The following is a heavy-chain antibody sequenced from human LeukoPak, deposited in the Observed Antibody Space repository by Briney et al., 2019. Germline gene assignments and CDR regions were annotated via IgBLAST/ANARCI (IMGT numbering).Heavy chain of an antibody. D-gene: IGHD3-16*01. Sequence: GASVTVSCKVSGYTLTELSMHWVRQAPGKGLEWMGGFDPEDGETIYAQKFQGRVTMTEDTSTDTAYMELSSLRSEDTAVYYCATVGGVAGAPFDYWGQGTLVTVSS. J-gene: IGHJ4*02. CDR1: GYTLTELS. V-gene: IGHV1-24*01. CDR2: FDPEDGET. CDR3: ATVGGVAGAPFDY.